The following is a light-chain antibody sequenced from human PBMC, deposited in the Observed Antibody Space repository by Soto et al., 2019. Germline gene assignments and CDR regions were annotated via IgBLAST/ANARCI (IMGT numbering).Light chain of an antibody. CDR2: DAS. J-gene: IGKJ5*01. V-gene: IGKV3-11*01. CDR1: QSVGGH. Sequence: EIVLTQSPATLSLSPRERATLSCRASQSVGGHLAWYQQKPGKAPRLLIYDASDRSTGIPARFSGSGSETDLTLTISSLEPDDFAVYYCQQRNNWPPSITCGQGTRLEIK. CDR3: QQRNNWPPSIT.